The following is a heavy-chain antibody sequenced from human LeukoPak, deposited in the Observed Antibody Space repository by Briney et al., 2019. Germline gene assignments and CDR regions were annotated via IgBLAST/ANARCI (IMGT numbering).Heavy chain of an antibody. J-gene: IGHJ6*03. V-gene: IGHV3-11*01. CDR2: ISSSGSTI. CDR1: GYTFTGYY. CDR3: ARVLRYCSGGNCYSGGLGYMDV. D-gene: IGHD2-15*01. Sequence: SCKASGYTFTGYYMHWVRQAPGKGLEWVSYISSSGSTIYYADSVKGRFTISRDNAKNSLFLQMNSLRAEDTAVYYCARVLRYCSGGNCYSGGLGYMDVWGKGTTVTISS.